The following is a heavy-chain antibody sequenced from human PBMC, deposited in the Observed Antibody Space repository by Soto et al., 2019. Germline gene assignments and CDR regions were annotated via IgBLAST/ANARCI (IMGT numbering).Heavy chain of an antibody. CDR2: IKGKTDVGPT. J-gene: IGHJ4*02. Sequence: EVQLVESGGGLVKPGGPFSLPCAASGFTLSIVWWIWFRKPPGRGLEWVGRIKGKTDVGPTDYAAPVKGRFTISRDDSKNTLYLQMNSLKTEDTAVYYCTPLALKYSSGWYEFSDWGQGTLVTVSS. CDR3: TPLALKYSSGWYEFSD. D-gene: IGHD6-19*01. V-gene: IGHV3-15*07. CDR1: GFTLSIVW.